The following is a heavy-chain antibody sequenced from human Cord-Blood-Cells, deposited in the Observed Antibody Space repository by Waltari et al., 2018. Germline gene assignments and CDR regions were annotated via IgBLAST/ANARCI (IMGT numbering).Heavy chain of an antibody. D-gene: IGHD6-13*01. J-gene: IGHJ4*02. CDR3: ARRGYSSSWFDY. CDR1: GGPISSYY. Sequence: QVQLQESGPGLVKPSETLSLTCTVPGGPISSYYWSWIRQPPGKGLEWIGYIYYRGSTNYNPSLKSRVTISVDTSKNQFSLKLSSVTAADTAVYYCARRGYSSSWFDYWGQGTLVTVSS. CDR2: IYYRGST. V-gene: IGHV4-59*01.